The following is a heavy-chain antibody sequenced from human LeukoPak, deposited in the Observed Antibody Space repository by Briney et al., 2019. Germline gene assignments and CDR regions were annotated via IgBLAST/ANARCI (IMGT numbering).Heavy chain of an antibody. CDR3: VKDRSGGSGTLFPTFDY. V-gene: IGHV3-23*01. Sequence: GGSLRLSCAASGFTFSSYAMNWVRQALGRGLEWVSAISGSGGSTYYENSVKGRVTISRDNSKNTLYLQMSSLRAEDTAIYYCVKDRSGGSGTLFPTFDYWGQGSLVTVSS. CDR1: GFTFSSYA. J-gene: IGHJ4*02. CDR2: ISGSGGST. D-gene: IGHD3-10*01.